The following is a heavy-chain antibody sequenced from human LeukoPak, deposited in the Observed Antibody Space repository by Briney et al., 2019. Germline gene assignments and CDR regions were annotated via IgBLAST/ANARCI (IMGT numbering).Heavy chain of an antibody. CDR1: GGSITTSGYY. D-gene: IGHD6-19*01. Sequence: SETLSLTCTVSGGSITTSGYYWGWIRQPPGKGLEYFASIDSSGNAYYNPSLQSRVTISADTSKNQFSLKLSSVTAADTAVYYCTRDRGQWLVDYWGQGTLVTVSS. V-gene: IGHV4-39*07. CDR2: IDSSGNA. CDR3: TRDRGQWLVDY. J-gene: IGHJ4*02.